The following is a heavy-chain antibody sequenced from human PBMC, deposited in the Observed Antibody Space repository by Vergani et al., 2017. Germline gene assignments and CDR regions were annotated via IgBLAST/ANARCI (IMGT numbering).Heavy chain of an antibody. D-gene: IGHD2-21*01. J-gene: IGHJ5*01. Sequence: QVQLVESGGGVVQPGGSLRLSCAASGFPFSAYGMHWVRQAPGKGLEWVAYISDDERNKYYRDSVKGRFTISRDISKHTVYLQMNSLRTEDTALYYCAKDLACAPPDSWGQGPLV. CDR1: GFPFSAYG. CDR2: ISDDERNK. V-gene: IGHV3-30*18. CDR3: AKDLACAPPDS.